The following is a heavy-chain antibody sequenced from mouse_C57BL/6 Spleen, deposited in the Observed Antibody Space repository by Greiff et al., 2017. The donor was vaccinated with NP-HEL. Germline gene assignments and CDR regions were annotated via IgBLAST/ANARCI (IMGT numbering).Heavy chain of an antibody. Sequence: EVKLMESGGGLVKPGGSLKLSCAASGFTFSDYGMHWVRQAPEKGLEWVAYISSGSSTIYYADTVKGRFTISRDNAKNTLFLQMTSLRSEDTAMYYCARPYEYDAYAMDYWGQGTSVTVSS. CDR2: ISSGSSTI. J-gene: IGHJ4*01. CDR3: ARPYEYDAYAMDY. CDR1: GFTFSDYG. V-gene: IGHV5-17*01. D-gene: IGHD2-4*01.